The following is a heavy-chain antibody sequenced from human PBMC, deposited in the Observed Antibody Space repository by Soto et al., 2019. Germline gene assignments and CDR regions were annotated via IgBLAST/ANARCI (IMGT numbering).Heavy chain of an antibody. CDR1: GFSFSKYN. V-gene: IGHV3-48*02. D-gene: IGHD3-3*01. CDR2: ITDSSDTV. CDR3: ARDFGHGYYLDY. J-gene: IGHJ4*02. Sequence: GSPRLSRVASGFSFSKYNMDWVRQSPGKGLEWVSYITDSSDTVHYADSVRGRFTISRDNAESSLYLQMNSMRDEDTAVYFCARDFGHGYYLDYWGRGTLVTVSS.